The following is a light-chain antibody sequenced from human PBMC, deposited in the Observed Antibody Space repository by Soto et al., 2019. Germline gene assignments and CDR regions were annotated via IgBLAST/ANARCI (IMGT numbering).Light chain of an antibody. CDR1: GSDVGAYRY. CDR2: DVS. V-gene: IGLV2-14*01. J-gene: IGLJ1*01. Sequence: QSVLTQPASVSGSPGQSITISCTGTGSDVGAYRYVSWYQQHPGQAPKLIIYDVSNRPSGVSDRFSGSKSGNTASLTISGLQSEDEADYYCDSYTSSSSYAFGTGTKSPS. CDR3: DSYTSSSSYA.